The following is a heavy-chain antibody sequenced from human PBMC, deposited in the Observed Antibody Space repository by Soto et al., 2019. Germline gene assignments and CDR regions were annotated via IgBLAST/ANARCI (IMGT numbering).Heavy chain of an antibody. CDR2: IYPGDSDT. D-gene: IGHD6-13*01. CDR3: AKGSLYIAAADPFDY. CDR1: GYSFSNYW. Sequence: GESLKISCQGSGYSFSNYWVVWVRQMPGKGLEWMGIIYPGDSDTRYNPSFEGQVTISADNSKNTLYLQMNSLRAEDTAVYYCAKGSLYIAAADPFDYWGQGTLVT. J-gene: IGHJ4*02. V-gene: IGHV5-51*01.